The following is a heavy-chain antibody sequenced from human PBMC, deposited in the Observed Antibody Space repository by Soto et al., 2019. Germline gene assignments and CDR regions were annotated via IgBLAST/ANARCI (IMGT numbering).Heavy chain of an antibody. V-gene: IGHV4-4*07. J-gene: IGHJ5*01. CDR1: GGSIINYY. Sequence: SETLSLTCSVSGGSIINYYWTWIRQPAGKGLEWVGRIYSSGSTSYNPSLKSRLSMSVHTSKNQFTLKLTSVTAADTALYYCARQTTYSSSRFDNWGHGTLVTVSS. CDR2: IYSSGST. D-gene: IGHD6-19*01. CDR3: ARQTTYSSSRFDN.